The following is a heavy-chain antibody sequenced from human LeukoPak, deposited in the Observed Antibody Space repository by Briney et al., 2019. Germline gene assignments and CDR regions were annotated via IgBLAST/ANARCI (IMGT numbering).Heavy chain of an antibody. V-gene: IGHV4-31*03. CDR2: IYYSGST. J-gene: IGHJ4*02. D-gene: IGHD2-15*01. CDR1: GGSISGYY. Sequence: PSETLSLTCTVSGGSISGYYWSWIRQHPGKGLEWIGYIYYSGSTYYNPSLKSRVTISVDTSKNQFSLKLSSVTAADTAVYYCARDVGRISDYWGQGTLVTVSS. CDR3: ARDVGRISDY.